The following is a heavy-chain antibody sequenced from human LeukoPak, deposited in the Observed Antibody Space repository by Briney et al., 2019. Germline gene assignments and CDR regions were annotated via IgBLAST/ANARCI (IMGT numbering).Heavy chain of an antibody. Sequence: SETLSLTCAVYGGSFSGYYWSWIRQPPGKGLEWIGEINHSGSTNYNPSLKSRVTISVETSKNQFSLKLSSVTAADTAVYYCARSGVESSAYSWFDYWGQGSLVTVSS. CDR2: INHSGST. CDR1: GGSFSGYY. V-gene: IGHV4-34*01. CDR3: ARSGVESSAYSWFDY. J-gene: IGHJ4*02. D-gene: IGHD3-22*01.